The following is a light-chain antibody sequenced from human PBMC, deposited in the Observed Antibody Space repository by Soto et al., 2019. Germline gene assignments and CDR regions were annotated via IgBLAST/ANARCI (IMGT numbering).Light chain of an antibody. CDR1: SSDVGNYIF. CDR3: VSYTTSASYV. V-gene: IGLV2-14*01. CDR2: DLN. J-gene: IGLJ1*01. Sequence: QSALTQPASVSGSPGQSITISCTGTSSDVGNYIFVSWYRQHPGKAPKLMIYDLNNRPSGVSNRFSGSKSGNTASLTISGLQAEDEADYYCVSYTTSASYVFGTGTKVTVL.